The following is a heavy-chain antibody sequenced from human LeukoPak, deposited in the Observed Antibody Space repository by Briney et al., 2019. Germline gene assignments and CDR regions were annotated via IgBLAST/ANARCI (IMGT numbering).Heavy chain of an antibody. CDR2: IIPIFGTP. V-gene: IGHV1-69*01. D-gene: IGHD2-15*01. CDR3: AGMSGYCSGDSCYGNNWFDP. Sequence: SVKASCKASGVTFSSYAITWVRQAPGQGLEWMGGIIPIFGTPNYAQKFQGRLTITADESTSTAYMELSSLRSEDTAVFYCAGMSGYCSGDSCYGNNWFDPWGQGTLVTVSS. J-gene: IGHJ5*02. CDR1: GVTFSSYA.